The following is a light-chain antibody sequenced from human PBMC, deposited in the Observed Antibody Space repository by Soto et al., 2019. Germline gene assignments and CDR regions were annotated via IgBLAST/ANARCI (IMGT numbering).Light chain of an antibody. CDR2: AAF. CDR3: QQTYSTLFT. CDR1: QSISRY. J-gene: IGKJ3*01. V-gene: IGKV1-39*01. Sequence: DIPMTQSPSALSASVGDRVTITCRASQSISRYLNWYQQKPGKAPEPLIYAAFSLQSGVPSRFSGSGSGTDFTLTISNLQPEDFETYFCQQTYSTLFTFGPGNKVEIK.